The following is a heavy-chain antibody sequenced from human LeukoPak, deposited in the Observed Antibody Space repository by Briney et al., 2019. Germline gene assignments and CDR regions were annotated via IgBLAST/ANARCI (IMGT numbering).Heavy chain of an antibody. CDR3: ARGQRLLTPDSSYYFDY. V-gene: IGHV1-46*01. D-gene: IGHD1-14*01. CDR2: INLSGSST. J-gene: IGHJ4*02. Sequence: CASVKVSCKASGYTFTSYYMHWVRQAPGPGLEWMGVINLSGSSTSYAQKSQGRVTMTGYTYANTVCMGLGSLRSEDAAVYYCARGQRLLTPDSSYYFDYWGQGTLVTVSS. CDR1: GYTFTSYY.